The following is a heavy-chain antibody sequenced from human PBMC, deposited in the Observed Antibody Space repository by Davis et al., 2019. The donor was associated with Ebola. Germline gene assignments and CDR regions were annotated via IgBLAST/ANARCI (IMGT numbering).Heavy chain of an antibody. J-gene: IGHJ6*02. V-gene: IGHV3-23*01. D-gene: IGHD6-13*01. CDR3: AKGGSSWQYYYDLDV. Sequence: GGSLRLSCAVSGFAVSSNHMSWVRQAPGKGLQWVSTISGSGGTTHLADSVKGRFTISRDNSKNTVYLQMNNLTAEDTAIYYCAKGGSSWQYYYDLDVWGQGTTVTVSS. CDR2: ISGSGGTT. CDR1: GFAVSSNH.